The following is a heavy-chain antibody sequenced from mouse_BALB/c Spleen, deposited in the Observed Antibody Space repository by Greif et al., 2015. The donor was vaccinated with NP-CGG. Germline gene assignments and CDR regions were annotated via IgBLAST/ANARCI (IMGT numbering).Heavy chain of an antibody. CDR2: INSNGGST. CDR3: ASAMDY. J-gene: IGHJ4*01. Sequence: EVKLVESGGGLVQPGGSLKLSCAASGFTFSSYGMSWVRQTPDKRLELVTIINSNGGSTYYPDSVKGRFTISRDNAKNTLYLQMSSLKSEDTAMYYCASAMDYWGQGTSVTVSS. V-gene: IGHV5-6-3*01. CDR1: GFTFSSYG.